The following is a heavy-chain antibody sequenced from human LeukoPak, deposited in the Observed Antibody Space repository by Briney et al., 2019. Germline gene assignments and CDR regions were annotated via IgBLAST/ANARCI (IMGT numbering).Heavy chain of an antibody. Sequence: PSQTLSLTCTVSGGSISSGGYYWSWIRQHPGKGLEWIGYIYYRGSTYYNPSLKSRVTISVDTSKNQFSLKLSSVTAADTAVYYCARGTERITMDYWGQGTLVTVSS. CDR2: IYYRGST. V-gene: IGHV4-31*03. D-gene: IGHD3-3*01. CDR3: ARGTERITMDY. CDR1: GGSISSGGYY. J-gene: IGHJ4*02.